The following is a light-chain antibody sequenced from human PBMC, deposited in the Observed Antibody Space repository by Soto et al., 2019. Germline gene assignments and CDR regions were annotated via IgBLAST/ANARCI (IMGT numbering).Light chain of an antibody. CDR1: QGISSY. J-gene: IGKJ4*01. V-gene: IGKV1-9*01. CDR3: QQLNSYPFLT. Sequence: DIQLTQSPSFLSASVGDRVTITCRASQGISSYLAWYQQKPGKVPKLLTYAASTLQSGVPSRFSGSGSGTEFTLTISSLQPEDFATYYCQQLNSYPFLTFGGGTKVEIK. CDR2: AAS.